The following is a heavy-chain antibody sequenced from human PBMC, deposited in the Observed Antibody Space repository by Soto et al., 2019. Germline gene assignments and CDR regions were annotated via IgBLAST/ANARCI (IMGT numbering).Heavy chain of an antibody. Sequence: SVKVSCKASGGAFSSYAISWVRQAPGQGLEWMGGIIPIFGTANYAQKFQGRVTITADESTSTAYMELSSLRSEDTAVYYCAREFGGPQQLLTWGSSGWPPYYFDYWGQGTLVTASS. CDR3: AREFGGPQQLLTWGSSGWPPYYFDY. D-gene: IGHD6-19*01. CDR2: IIPIFGTA. CDR1: GGAFSSYA. J-gene: IGHJ4*02. V-gene: IGHV1-69*13.